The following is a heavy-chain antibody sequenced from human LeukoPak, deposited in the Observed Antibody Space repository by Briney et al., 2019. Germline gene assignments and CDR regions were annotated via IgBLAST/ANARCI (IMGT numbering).Heavy chain of an antibody. J-gene: IGHJ6*02. CDR2: IYYIGST. CDR1: GGSMSHYY. Sequence: SETLSLTCTVSGGSMSHYYWSWIRQPPGKGLEWIGYIYYIGSTNYNPSFKSRVTISVDTSKNQFSLKLSSVTAADTAVYYCARQGIKPYYYYGMDVWGQGTTVTVSS. CDR3: ARQGIKPYYYYGMDV. V-gene: IGHV4-59*08. D-gene: IGHD3-10*01.